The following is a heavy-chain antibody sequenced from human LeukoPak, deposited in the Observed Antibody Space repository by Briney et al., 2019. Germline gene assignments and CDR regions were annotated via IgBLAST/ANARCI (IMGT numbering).Heavy chain of an antibody. CDR3: AELGITMIGGV. CDR1: GFTFRGYW. J-gene: IGHJ6*04. CDR2: ISSSGSTI. V-gene: IGHV3-48*04. D-gene: IGHD3-10*02. Sequence: PGGSLRLSCAASGFTFRGYWMTWVRQAPGKGLEWVSYISSSGSTIYYADSVKGRFTISRDNAKNSLYLQMNSLRAEDTAVYYCAELGITMIGGVWGKGTTVTISS.